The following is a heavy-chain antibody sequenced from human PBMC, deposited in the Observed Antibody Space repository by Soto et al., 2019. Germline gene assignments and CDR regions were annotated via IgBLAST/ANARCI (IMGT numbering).Heavy chain of an antibody. Sequence: ASVTVSCQAAGYAFTSYGISWVRQAPGQGLEWMGWISAYNGNTNYAQKLQGRVTMTTDTSTSTAYMELRSLRSDDTAVYYCASLDYGDYVWGQGTLVTVSS. D-gene: IGHD4-17*01. V-gene: IGHV1-18*01. CDR2: ISAYNGNT. J-gene: IGHJ4*02. CDR3: ASLDYGDYV. CDR1: GYAFTSYG.